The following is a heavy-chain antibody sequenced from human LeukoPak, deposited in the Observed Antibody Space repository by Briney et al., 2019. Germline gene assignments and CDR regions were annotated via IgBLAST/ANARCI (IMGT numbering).Heavy chain of an antibody. CDR3: AREVAGDVDTALYYFDY. D-gene: IGHD5-18*01. J-gene: IGHJ4*02. V-gene: IGHV1-18*01. CDR2: ISTYNGNT. CDR1: GYTFTSYG. Sequence: ASVKVSFKASGYTFTSYGISWVRQAPGQGLEWMGWISTYNGNTNYAQKLQGRVTMTTDTSTSTAYMELRSLRSDATAVYYCAREVAGDVDTALYYFDYWGQGTLVTVSS.